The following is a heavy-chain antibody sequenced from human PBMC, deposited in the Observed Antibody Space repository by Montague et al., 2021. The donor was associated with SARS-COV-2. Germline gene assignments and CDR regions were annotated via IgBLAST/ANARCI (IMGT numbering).Heavy chain of an antibody. D-gene: IGHD3-3*01. CDR3: AKDRRYYDFWSGYTTSQYYYYYYGMDV. Sequence: SLRLSCAASGFTFSSYGMHWVRQAPGMGLEWVAVISYDGSNKYYADSVKGRFTISRDNSKNTLYLQMNSLRAEDTAVYYCAKDRRYYDFWSGYTTSQYYYYYYGMDVCGQGTTVTVSS. CDR1: GFTFSSYG. V-gene: IGHV3-30*18. J-gene: IGHJ6*02. CDR2: ISYDGSNK.